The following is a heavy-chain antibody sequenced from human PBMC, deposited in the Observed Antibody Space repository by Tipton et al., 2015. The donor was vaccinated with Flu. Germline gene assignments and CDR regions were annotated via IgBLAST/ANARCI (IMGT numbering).Heavy chain of an antibody. D-gene: IGHD3-22*01. CDR3: AREADHYDRSGYYPPAFDD. CDR2: ISGSGGDT. J-gene: IGHJ4*02. CDR1: GFTFRSYG. Sequence: LRLSCAASGFTFRSYGISWVRQAPGKGLEWVSAISGSGGDTYYADSVKGRFTISRDNSKNTLYLQMNSLRAEDTALYFCAREADHYDRSGYYPPAFDDWGQGTLVTVSS. V-gene: IGHV3-23*01.